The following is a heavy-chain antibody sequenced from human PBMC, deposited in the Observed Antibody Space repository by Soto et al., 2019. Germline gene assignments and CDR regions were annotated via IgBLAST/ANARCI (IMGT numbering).Heavy chain of an antibody. D-gene: IGHD2-15*01. J-gene: IGHJ6*03. V-gene: IGHV3-11*01. CDR3: ARGCSGGSCYFYYYYMDV. CDR1: GFTFSDYY. CDR2: ISSSGNTI. Sequence: GGSLRLSCAASGFTFSDYYMRWIRQAPGKGLEWVSYISSSGNTIYYADSVKGRFTISRDNAKNSLYLQMNSLRAEDTAVYYCARGCSGGSCYFYYYYMDVWGKGTTVTVSS.